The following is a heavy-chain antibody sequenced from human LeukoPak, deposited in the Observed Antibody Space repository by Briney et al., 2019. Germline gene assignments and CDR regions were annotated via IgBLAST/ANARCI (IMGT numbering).Heavy chain of an antibody. CDR3: ASAYYYDSSGYQDY. CDR2: IYYSGST. CDR1: GGSISSSSYY. Sequence: SETLSLTCSVSGGSISSSSYYWGWIRQHPGKGLEWIGYIYYSGSTYYNPSLKSRVTISVDTSKNQFSLKLSSVTAADTAVYYCASAYYYDSSGYQDYWGQGTLVTVSS. V-gene: IGHV4-31*03. J-gene: IGHJ4*02. D-gene: IGHD3-22*01.